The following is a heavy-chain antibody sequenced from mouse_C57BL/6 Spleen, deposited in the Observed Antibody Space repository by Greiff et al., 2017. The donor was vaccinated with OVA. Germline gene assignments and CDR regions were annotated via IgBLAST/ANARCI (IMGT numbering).Heavy chain of an antibody. CDR1: GYTFTSYW. Sequence: VQLQQPGAELVKPGASVKLSCKASGYTFTSYWMQWVKQRPGQGLEWIGEIDPSDSYTNYNQKFKGKATLTVDTSSSTAYLQLSSLTSEDSAVYYCARLRDTWGQGTLVTVSA. J-gene: IGHJ3*01. D-gene: IGHD3-3*01. CDR3: ARLRDT. CDR2: IDPSDSYT. V-gene: IGHV1-50*01.